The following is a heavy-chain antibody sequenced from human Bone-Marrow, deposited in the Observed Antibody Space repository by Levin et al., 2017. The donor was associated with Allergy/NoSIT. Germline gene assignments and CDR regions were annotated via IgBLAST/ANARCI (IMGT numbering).Heavy chain of an antibody. CDR1: GFTFSSYA. V-gene: IGHV3-23*01. CDR2: IRGSGVGT. CDR3: AKDISSSWSTGDLDY. D-gene: IGHD6-6*01. J-gene: IGHJ4*02. Sequence: GGSLRLSCAASGFTFSSYAMSWVRQAPGKGLEWVSGIRGSGVGTYYADSVKGRFTISRDNSKNTLYLQMKSLRADDTAVYYCAKDISSSWSTGDLDYWGQGTQVTVSS.